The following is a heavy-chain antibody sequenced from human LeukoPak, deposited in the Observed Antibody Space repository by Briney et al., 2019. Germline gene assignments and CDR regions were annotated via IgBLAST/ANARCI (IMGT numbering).Heavy chain of an antibody. J-gene: IGHJ4*02. CDR3: ARGYGSGTF. Sequence: SETLSLTCTVSGGSISSSNYWDWLRQPPGKGLEWIGSIYHSGDTYYNPSLKSRVTISVDTSKNQFSLKLSSVTAADTAVYYCARGYGSGTFWGQGTLVTVSS. CDR1: GGSISSSNY. CDR2: IYHSGDT. V-gene: IGHV4-39*07. D-gene: IGHD3-10*01.